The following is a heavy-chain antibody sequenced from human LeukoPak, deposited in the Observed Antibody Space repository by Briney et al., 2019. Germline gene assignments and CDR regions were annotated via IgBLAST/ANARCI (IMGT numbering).Heavy chain of an antibody. J-gene: IGHJ3*02. CDR1: GFTFSSYS. V-gene: IGHV3-21*01. CDR3: ARDSVGGGSYISPNAFDI. Sequence: PGGSLRLSCAASGFTFSSYSMNWVRQAPGKGLEWVSSISSSSSYIYYADSVKGRFTISRDNAKNSLYLQMNSLRAEDTAVYYCARDSVGGGSYISPNAFDIWGQGTMVTVSS. CDR2: ISSSSSYI. D-gene: IGHD1-26*01.